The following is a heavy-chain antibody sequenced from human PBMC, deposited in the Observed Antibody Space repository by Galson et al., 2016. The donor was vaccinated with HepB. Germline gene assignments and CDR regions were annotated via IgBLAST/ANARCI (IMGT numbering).Heavy chain of an antibody. V-gene: IGHV6-1*01. CDR1: GDSVSSNAAS. CDR3: ARRSAPLGNFDV. D-gene: IGHD2-15*01. Sequence: CAISGDSVSSNAASWNLIRQSPSRGLEWLGRTYYRSEWYNEYALSVRSRITITPDISKNQFSLQLNSVTPEDMAVYFCARRSAPLGNFDVWGQGTAVTVSS. CDR2: TYYRSEWYN. J-gene: IGHJ3*01.